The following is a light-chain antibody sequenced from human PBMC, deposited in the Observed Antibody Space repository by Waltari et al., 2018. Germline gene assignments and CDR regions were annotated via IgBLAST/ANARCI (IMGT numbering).Light chain of an antibody. V-gene: IGLV3-21*02. CDR3: QVWDSRSDHVV. CDR2: ENS. CDR1: DIGYKS. Sequence: SYVLTQPPSVSVAPGHTARITCEGTDIGYKSVHWYHQRPGQAPVLVLHENSDRPSGIPERISGSNSVNMATLSISRVEAGDEADYYCQVWDSRSDHVVFGGGTKLTVL. J-gene: IGLJ2*01.